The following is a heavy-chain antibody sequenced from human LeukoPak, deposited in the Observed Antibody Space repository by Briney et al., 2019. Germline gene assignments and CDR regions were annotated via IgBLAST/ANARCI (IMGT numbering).Heavy chain of an antibody. J-gene: IGHJ6*03. CDR1: GFTFSSYS. D-gene: IGHD5-18*01. Sequence: GGSLRLSCAASGFTFSSYSMNWVRQTPGKGLEWVSSISGSSSYIYYADSVKGRFTISRDSAKNSLYLQMNSLRAEDTAVYYCAREHTPIHLWVVDLGYYYYYMDVWGKGTTVTVSS. CDR2: ISGSSSYI. CDR3: AREHTPIHLWVVDLGYYYYYMDV. V-gene: IGHV3-21*06.